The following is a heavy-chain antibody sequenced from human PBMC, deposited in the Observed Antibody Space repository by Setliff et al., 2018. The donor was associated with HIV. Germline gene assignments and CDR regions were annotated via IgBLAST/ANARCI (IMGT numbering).Heavy chain of an antibody. CDR3: AREYNWNPQGWFDP. V-gene: IGHV4-59*01. Sequence: PSETLSLTCTVSGGSISNYYWSWIRQSPGKGLEWIGYMYTSGSTNYNPSLKSRVTISVDTSKNQFSLKLSSVTAADTAVYYCAREYNWNPQGWFDPWGQGTLVTVSS. CDR2: MYTSGST. CDR1: GGSISNYY. J-gene: IGHJ5*02. D-gene: IGHD1-1*01.